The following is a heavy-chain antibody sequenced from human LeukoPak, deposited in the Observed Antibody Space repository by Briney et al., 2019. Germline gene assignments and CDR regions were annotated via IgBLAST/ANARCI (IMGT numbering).Heavy chain of an antibody. J-gene: IGHJ4*02. CDR3: ASFHLGTNYFDY. Sequence: SETLSLTCTVSGGSISNYVWSWIRQPPGKALEWIGYIHYSGSTNYNPSLKSRVTISGDTSKKQFSLRLSSVTAADTAVYYCASFHLGTNYFDYWGQGTLVTVSS. CDR2: IHYSGST. D-gene: IGHD1-7*01. CDR1: GGSISNYV. V-gene: IGHV4-59*01.